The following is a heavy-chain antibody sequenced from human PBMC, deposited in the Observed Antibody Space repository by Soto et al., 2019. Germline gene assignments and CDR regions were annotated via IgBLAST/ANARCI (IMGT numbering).Heavy chain of an antibody. CDR3: ATPRYSGSYYAFDI. CDR2: INPNSGGT. Sequence: ASVKVSCKASGYTFTGYYMHWVRQAPGQGLEWMGWINPNSGGTNYAQKFQGWVTMTRDTSISTAYMELSSLRSDDTAVYYCATPRYSGSYYAFDIWGQGTMITVSS. CDR1: GYTFTGYY. J-gene: IGHJ3*02. D-gene: IGHD1-26*01. V-gene: IGHV1-2*04.